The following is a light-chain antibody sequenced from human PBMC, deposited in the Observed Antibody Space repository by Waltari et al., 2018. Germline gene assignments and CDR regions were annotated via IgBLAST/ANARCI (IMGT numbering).Light chain of an antibody. J-gene: IGLJ3*02. CDR3: GTWDDSLKGWV. CDR1: SSNIGSNY. V-gene: IGLV1-44*01. CDR2: SND. Sequence: QSVLTQPPSASGTPGQRVTISCSGSSSNIGSNYVNWYQQFPGTAPKVLIYSNDQRPSGVPYGFSGSKSGTSASLAISGLQSEDEADYYCGTWDDSLKGWVFGGGTKLTVL.